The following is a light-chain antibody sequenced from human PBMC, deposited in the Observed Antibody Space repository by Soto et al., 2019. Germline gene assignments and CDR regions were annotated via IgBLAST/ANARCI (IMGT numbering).Light chain of an antibody. CDR3: HQYDSSSWT. V-gene: IGKV3-20*01. J-gene: IGKJ1*01. CDR2: GAS. CDR1: QSVYSSY. Sequence: EIVLTQSPGTLSLSPGERATVFCRASQSVYSSYLAWFQQKPGQAPRLLIYGASRRATGIPDRFSGSGSGTDFTLTITRLEPEDCAVYYCHQYDSSSWTFGQGTKVEI.